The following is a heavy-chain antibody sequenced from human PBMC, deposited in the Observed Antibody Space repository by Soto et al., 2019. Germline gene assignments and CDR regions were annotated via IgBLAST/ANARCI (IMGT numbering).Heavy chain of an antibody. V-gene: IGHV3-15*07. Sequence: EVRLVESGGGSVKPGGSLRLSCAASGFTFNNAWMNWVRQAPGNGLEWVGRIQSKADGGTTDYAAPVKGRFTISRDDSENTVYLQMNSLKTEDTAMYYCATRPLPHSDILTLFDYWGQGALVTVSS. CDR3: ATRPLPHSDILTLFDY. CDR2: IQSKADGGTT. J-gene: IGHJ4*02. D-gene: IGHD3-9*01. CDR1: GFTFNNAW.